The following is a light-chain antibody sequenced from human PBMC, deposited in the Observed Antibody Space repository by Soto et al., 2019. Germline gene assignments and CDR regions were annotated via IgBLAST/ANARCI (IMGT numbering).Light chain of an antibody. CDR1: QYISDKF. V-gene: IGKV3-20*01. CDR3: QQYGSSLRP. Sequence: EIVLTQSPDTLSLSPGETARLSCRARQYISDKFLAWYQQKLGQAPRLLIFRVSSRAFGIPDRFSGGGSGTDFTLTIRGLEPEDSAVYYCQQYGSSLRPFGQGTKVEVK. CDR2: RVS. J-gene: IGKJ1*01.